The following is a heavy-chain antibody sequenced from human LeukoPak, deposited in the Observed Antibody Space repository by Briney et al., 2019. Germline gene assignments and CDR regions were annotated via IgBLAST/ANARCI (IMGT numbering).Heavy chain of an antibody. CDR2: IIPIFGTA. V-gene: IGHV1-69*13. CDR3: AREARIAAAGPPDWFDP. Sequence: SVKFSCKASVGTFSSYAISWVRQAPGQGLEWMGGIIPIFGTANYAQKFQGRVTITADESTSTAYMELSSLRSEDTAVYYCAREARIAAAGPPDWFDPWGQGTLVTVSS. J-gene: IGHJ5*02. CDR1: VGTFSSYA. D-gene: IGHD6-13*01.